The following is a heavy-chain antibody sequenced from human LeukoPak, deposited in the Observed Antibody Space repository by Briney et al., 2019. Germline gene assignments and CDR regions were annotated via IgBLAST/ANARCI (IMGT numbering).Heavy chain of an antibody. CDR1: GGSISSYY. CDR2: IYYSGST. Sequence: SETLSLTCTVSGGSISSYYWSWIRQPPGKGLEWIGYIYYSGSTNYNPSLKSRVTISVDTSKNQFSLKLSSVTAADTAVYYCARGIHSSSPDYWGQGTLVTVSS. CDR3: ARGIHSSSPDY. V-gene: IGHV4-59*01. J-gene: IGHJ4*02. D-gene: IGHD6-6*01.